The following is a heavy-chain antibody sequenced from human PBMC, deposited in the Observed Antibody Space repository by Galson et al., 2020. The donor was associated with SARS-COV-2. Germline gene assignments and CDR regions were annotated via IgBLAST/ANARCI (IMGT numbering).Heavy chain of an antibody. D-gene: IGHD3-3*01. CDR1: GYTFTSYD. V-gene: IGHV1-8*01. Sequence: ASVKVSCKASGYTFTSYDINWVRQATGQGLEWMGWMNPNSGNTGYAQKFQGRVTMTRNTSISTAYTELSSLRSEDTAVYYCARDFDFGVVLYGMDVWGQGTTVTVSS. CDR2: MNPNSGNT. J-gene: IGHJ6*02. CDR3: ARDFDFGVVLYGMDV.